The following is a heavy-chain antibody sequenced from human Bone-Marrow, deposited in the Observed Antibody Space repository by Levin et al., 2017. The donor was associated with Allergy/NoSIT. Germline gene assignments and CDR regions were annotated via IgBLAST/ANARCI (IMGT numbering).Heavy chain of an antibody. CDR1: GFTFSSYA. D-gene: IGHD5-24*01. V-gene: IGHV3-23*01. J-gene: IGHJ4*02. CDR2: ISGSGGST. CDR3: AKPTVGWLQNPADY. Sequence: GESLKISCAASGFTFSSYAMSWVRQAPGKGLEWVSAISGSGGSTYYADSVKGRFTISRDNSKNTLYLQMNSLRAEDTAVYYCAKPTVGWLQNPADYWGQGTLVTVSS.